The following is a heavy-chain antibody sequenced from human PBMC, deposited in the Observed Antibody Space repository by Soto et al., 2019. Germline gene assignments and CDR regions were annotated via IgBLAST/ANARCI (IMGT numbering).Heavy chain of an antibody. V-gene: IGHV4-4*02. J-gene: IGHJ4*02. CDR3: VRDPPGNGLDFDS. CDR2: IYHSGDT. CDR1: GDSISNNKW. Sequence: QVQLQESGPGLVKPSGTLSLTCAVSGDSISNNKWWTWVRQPPGKGLEWIGEIYHSGDTHYNPSLKSRLTISVDKSKNQFSLKLTSVTAADTAVYYCVRDPPGNGLDFDSWGPGTLVTVSS. D-gene: IGHD2-8*01.